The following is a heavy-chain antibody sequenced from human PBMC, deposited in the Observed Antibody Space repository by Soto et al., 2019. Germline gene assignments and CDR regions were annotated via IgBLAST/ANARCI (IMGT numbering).Heavy chain of an antibody. D-gene: IGHD3-3*01. J-gene: IGHJ4*02. CDR2: IWYDGSNK. CDR1: GFTFSSYG. CDR3: ASENTIFGVVDY. V-gene: IGHV3-33*01. Sequence: GESLKISCAASGFTFSSYGMHWVRQAPGKGLEWVAVIWYDGSNKYYADSVKGRFTISRDNSKDTLYLQMNSLRAEDTAVYYCASENTIFGVVDYWGQGTLVTVSS.